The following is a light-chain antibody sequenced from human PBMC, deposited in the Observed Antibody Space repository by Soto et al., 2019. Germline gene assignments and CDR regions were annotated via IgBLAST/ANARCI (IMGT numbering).Light chain of an antibody. V-gene: IGLV2-11*01. CDR1: SSDVGAYNY. CDR3: CSYAGSYTHWV. Sequence: QPVLTQPRSVSGSPGQSVTISCTGTSSDVGAYNYVSWYQKHPGKAPKLMIYDVSKRPSGVPDRFSGSKSGNTASLIISGLQAEDEADYHCCSYAGSYTHWVFGGGTKVTVL. CDR2: DVS. J-gene: IGLJ3*02.